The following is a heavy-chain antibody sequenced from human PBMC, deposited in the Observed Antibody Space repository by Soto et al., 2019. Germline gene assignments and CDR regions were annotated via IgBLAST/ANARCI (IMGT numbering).Heavy chain of an antibody. CDR2: IHSDGSST. Sequence: EVQLVESEGGLVQTGGSLRLSCAATGFTFSCYWMHWVRQAPGQGLVWVSRIHSDGSSTTYADSVKGRFTIDRDNAKNTLYLQMNSRRAENTGVYYCARGDRGAFDLWGQGTMVTVSS. CDR3: ARGDRGAFDL. D-gene: IGHD2-21*02. V-gene: IGHV3-74*01. J-gene: IGHJ3*01. CDR1: GFTFSCYW.